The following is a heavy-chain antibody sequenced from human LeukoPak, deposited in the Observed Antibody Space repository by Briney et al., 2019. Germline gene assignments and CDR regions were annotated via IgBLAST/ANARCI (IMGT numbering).Heavy chain of an antibody. CDR2: IIPIFGTA. J-gene: IGHJ4*02. CDR1: GGTFISYV. D-gene: IGHD5-24*01. Sequence: SVKVSCKASGGTFISYVISGVGQTPGQGGEWRGRIIPIFGTANSAQKFQGPVTITTDESTSTAYMELSSLRSEDTAVYYCAQMPDGYNGVVDYWGQGTLVTVSS. V-gene: IGHV1-69*05. CDR3: AQMPDGYNGVVDY.